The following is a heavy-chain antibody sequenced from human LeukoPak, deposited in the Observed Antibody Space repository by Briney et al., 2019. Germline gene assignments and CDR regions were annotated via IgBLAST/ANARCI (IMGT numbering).Heavy chain of an antibody. CDR3: ATEGGQLEQLNH. CDR2: IWHDGSQK. D-gene: IGHD1/OR15-1a*01. V-gene: IGHV3-33*01. CDR1: GFTFSGSG. Sequence: PGRSRRLSCEASGFTFSGSGMHWVRRAPGKGLEWVAVIWHDGSQKYYGDSGKGRFSISRDNSKNTLYLQMNSLRAEDTGVYYCATEGGQLEQLNHWGQGTLVTVSS. J-gene: IGHJ4*02.